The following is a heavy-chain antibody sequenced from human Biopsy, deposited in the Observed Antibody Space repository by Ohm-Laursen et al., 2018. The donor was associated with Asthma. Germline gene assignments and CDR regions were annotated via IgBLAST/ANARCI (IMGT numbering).Heavy chain of an antibody. D-gene: IGHD3-9*01. CDR3: ARTYYDFLTGQVNDAFAL. Sequence: ASVNVSRKSSGYTFIHFAIHWVRQAPGQRLEWMGWINAGDGNTKYSQKFQGRVTITRDTSASTAYMDLRSLRSEDAAMYYCARTYYDFLTGQVNDAFALWGQGTMVTVSS. V-gene: IGHV1-3*01. CDR1: GYTFIHFA. J-gene: IGHJ3*01. CDR2: INAGDGNT.